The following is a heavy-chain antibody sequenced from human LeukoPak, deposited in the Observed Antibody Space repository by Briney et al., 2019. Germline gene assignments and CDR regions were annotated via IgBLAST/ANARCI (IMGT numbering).Heavy chain of an antibody. V-gene: IGHV4-34*01. CDR1: GGSISSYY. J-gene: IGHJ3*02. CDR2: INHSGST. Sequence: SETLSLTCTVSGGSISSYYWSWIRQPPGKGLEWIGEINHSGSTNYNPSLKSRVTISVDTSKNQFSLKLSSVTAADTAVYYCASAYLNDAFDIWGQGTMVTVSS. CDR3: ASAYLNDAFDI.